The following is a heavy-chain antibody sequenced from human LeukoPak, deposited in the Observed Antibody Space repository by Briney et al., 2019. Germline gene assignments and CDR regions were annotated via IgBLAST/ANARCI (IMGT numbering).Heavy chain of an antibody. V-gene: IGHV3-53*01. CDR3: ATQGIRNSAFDN. CDR1: GFTVSRNY. CDR2: IYSGGTT. J-gene: IGHJ4*02. Sequence: GGSLRLSCAASGFTVSRNYMSWVRQAPGKGLEWVSVIYSGGTTNYADSVKGRFTISRDNSKNTLYLQMNSLRAEDTAMYYCATQGIRNSAFDNWGQGTLATVSS. D-gene: IGHD1-26*01.